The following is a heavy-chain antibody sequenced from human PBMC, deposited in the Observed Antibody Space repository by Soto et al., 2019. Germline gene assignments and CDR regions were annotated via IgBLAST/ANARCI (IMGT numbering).Heavy chain of an antibody. CDR2: IYWNDDK. Sequence: ESGPTLVNPTQPLTLTCTFSGFSLSTSGVGVGWIRQPPGKALEWLALIYWNDDKRYSPSLKSRLTITKDTSKNQVVLTMTNMDPVDTATYYCSHSGMVVAATPVQYYYGMDVWGQGTTVTVSS. J-gene: IGHJ6*02. CDR3: SHSGMVVAATPVQYYYGMDV. D-gene: IGHD2-15*01. CDR1: GFSLSTSGVG. V-gene: IGHV2-5*01.